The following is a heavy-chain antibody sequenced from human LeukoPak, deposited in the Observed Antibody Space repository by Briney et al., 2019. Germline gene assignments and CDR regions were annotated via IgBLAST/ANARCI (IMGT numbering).Heavy chain of an antibody. V-gene: IGHV3-23*01. CDR3: SGGVNSLHLDFDY. CDR1: GFNFNVYA. Sequence: GGSLRLSCEASGFNFNVYAMSWVRQAPGKGPEWVSAISGSGATTYYADSVKGRLTISRDNSKNTVFLQMNSLRAEDTAIYYCSGGVNSLHLDFDYWGQGTLVTVSS. J-gene: IGHJ4*02. CDR2: ISGSGATT. D-gene: IGHD2-21*01.